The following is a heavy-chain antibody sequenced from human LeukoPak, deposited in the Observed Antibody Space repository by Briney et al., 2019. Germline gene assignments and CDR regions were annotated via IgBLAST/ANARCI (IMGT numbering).Heavy chain of an antibody. CDR1: GYSFTSYW. V-gene: IGHV5-51*01. CDR3: AGDQGYSVGY. J-gene: IGHJ4*02. D-gene: IGHD5-18*01. CDR2: IFPGDAYT. Sequence: GEPLKISCKGSGYSFTSYWIGWVRQMPGKGLEWVGSIFPGDAYTTYSPSFQGQVTISADKSISTAYLQWNSLKASDTAMYYCAGDQGYSVGYWGQGTLVTVSS.